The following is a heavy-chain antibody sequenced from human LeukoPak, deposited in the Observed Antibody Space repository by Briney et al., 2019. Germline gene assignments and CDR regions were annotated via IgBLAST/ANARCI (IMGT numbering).Heavy chain of an antibody. V-gene: IGHV3-11*04. Sequence: GSLRLSCAASGFTFSDFYMAWIRQAPGKGLEWVAYISSSGSIIDYADSVKGRFTISRDNAKKSLYLQMNSLRAEDAAVYYCASGVPQNYYYYYYMDVWGKGTTVTVSS. D-gene: IGHD3-16*01. CDR1: GFTFSDFY. J-gene: IGHJ6*03. CDR3: ASGVPQNYYYYYYMDV. CDR2: ISSSGSII.